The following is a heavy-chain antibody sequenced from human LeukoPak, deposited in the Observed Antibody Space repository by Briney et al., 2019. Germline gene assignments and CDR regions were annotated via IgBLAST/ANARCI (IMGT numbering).Heavy chain of an antibody. V-gene: IGHV3-53*01. CDR3: ARRIAAAAAPYYFDY. Sequence: GGSLRLSCAASGFTVSSNYMSWVRQAPGKGLEWVSVIYSGGSTYYADSVKGRFTISRDNSKNTLYLQMNSLRAEDTAVYYCARRIAAAAAPYYFDYWGQGTLVTVSS. J-gene: IGHJ4*02. CDR1: GFTVSSNY. CDR2: IYSGGST. D-gene: IGHD6-13*01.